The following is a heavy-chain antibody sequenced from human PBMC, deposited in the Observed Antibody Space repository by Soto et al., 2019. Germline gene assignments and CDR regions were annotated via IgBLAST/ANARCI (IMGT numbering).Heavy chain of an antibody. V-gene: IGHV4-4*02. CDR2: IYHSGST. D-gene: IGHD3-16*01. CDR1: GGAISSSHW. CDR3: AGSGGGEDY. J-gene: IGHJ4*02. Sequence: QVQLQESGPGLVKPSGTLSLSCAVSGGAISSSHWWTWVRQPPGKGLEWIGEIYHSGSTNNNPSVTRRFTIAAVTPRHQFSLPLSSLTATDPAGYSCAGSGGGEDYWGQGILVTVSS.